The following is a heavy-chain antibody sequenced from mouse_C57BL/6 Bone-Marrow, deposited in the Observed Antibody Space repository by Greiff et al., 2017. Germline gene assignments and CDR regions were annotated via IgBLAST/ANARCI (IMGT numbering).Heavy chain of an antibody. CDR2: IDPENGDT. Sequence: EVQLQQSGAELVRPGASVKLSCTASGFNIKDDYMHWVKQRPEQGLEWIGWIDPENGDTEYASKFQGKATITAETSSNTAYLQLSSLTSEDTAVYYCTYYYSNPYFDYWGQGTTLTVSS. D-gene: IGHD2-5*01. CDR3: TYYYSNPYFDY. J-gene: IGHJ2*01. V-gene: IGHV14-4*01. CDR1: GFNIKDDY.